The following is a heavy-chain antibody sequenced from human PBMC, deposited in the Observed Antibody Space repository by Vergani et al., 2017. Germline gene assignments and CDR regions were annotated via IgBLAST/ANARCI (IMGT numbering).Heavy chain of an antibody. V-gene: IGHV4-34*01. Sequence: QVQLQQWGGGLLKPSETLSLTCVVNGGSFTSYHWTWIRQSPGEGLEWVGDIDHTGRPDYNPSLKRRLTMSVDKSRNQFSLTLNSVTATDTAIYFCARVNTETNGHLYYCYYMDVWRLGTAVTVS. D-gene: IGHD4-11*01. J-gene: IGHJ6*03. CDR1: GGSFTSYH. CDR2: IDHTGRP. CDR3: ARVNTETNGHLYYCYYMDV.